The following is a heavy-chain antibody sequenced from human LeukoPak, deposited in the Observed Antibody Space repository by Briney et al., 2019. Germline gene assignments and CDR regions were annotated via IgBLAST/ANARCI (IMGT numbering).Heavy chain of an antibody. CDR3: ARGDYAHSHYYDSSGETSFFDY. J-gene: IGHJ4*02. V-gene: IGHV3-11*01. Sequence: PGGSLRLSCAASGFTFSDYYMSWIRQAPGKGLEWVSYISSSGSTIYYADSVKGRFTISRDNAKNSLYLQMNSLRAEDTAVYYCARGDYAHSHYYDSSGETSFFDYWGQGTLATVSS. CDR1: GFTFSDYY. D-gene: IGHD3-22*01. CDR2: ISSSGSTI.